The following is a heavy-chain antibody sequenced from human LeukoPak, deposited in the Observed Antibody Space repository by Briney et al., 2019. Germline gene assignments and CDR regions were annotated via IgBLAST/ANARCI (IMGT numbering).Heavy chain of an antibody. J-gene: IGHJ5*02. CDR1: GFTFSSYG. CDR3: AKDESGYVNWFDP. V-gene: IGHV3-30*18. Sequence: PGRSLGLSCAASGFTFSSYGMHWVRQAPGKGLEWVAVISYDGSNKYYADSVKGRFTISRDNSKNTLYLQMNSLRAEDTAVYYCAKDESGYVNWFDPWGQGTLVTVSS. D-gene: IGHD5-12*01. CDR2: ISYDGSNK.